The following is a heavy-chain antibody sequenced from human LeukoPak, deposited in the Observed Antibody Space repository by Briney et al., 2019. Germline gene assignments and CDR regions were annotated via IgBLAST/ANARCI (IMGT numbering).Heavy chain of an antibody. Sequence: GESLKISCKGSAYTFTNYWIGRVRQMPGKRLEWMGIIYPGDSDTRYSQSFQGQVTISADKSISTAYLQWTSLKASDTAIYYCARSGDILTGYPNWFDPWGQGTLVTVSS. CDR3: ARSGDILTGYPNWFDP. CDR1: AYTFTNYW. CDR2: IYPGDSDT. V-gene: IGHV5-51*01. J-gene: IGHJ5*02. D-gene: IGHD3-9*01.